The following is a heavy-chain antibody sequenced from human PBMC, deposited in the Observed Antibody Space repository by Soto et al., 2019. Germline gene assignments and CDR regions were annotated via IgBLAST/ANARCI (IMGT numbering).Heavy chain of an antibody. D-gene: IGHD2-21*02. J-gene: IGHJ3*01. CDR1: GFTFTNSA. V-gene: IGHV1-58*01. CDR3: VAELYSGGGCCSFDF. Sequence: SVKVSGKTSGFTFTNSAVQWVRQARGQRLEWIGWIIVASGRTNYAREVQERVTISRDTSTSTAYMELSGLRSEDTAVYYCVAELYSGGGCCSFDFWGQGTMVTVSS. CDR2: IIVASGRT.